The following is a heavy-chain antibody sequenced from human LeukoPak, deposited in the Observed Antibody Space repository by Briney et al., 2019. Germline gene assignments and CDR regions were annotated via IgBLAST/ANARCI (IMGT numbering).Heavy chain of an antibody. CDR3: AKDFTWDDDIGYFDY. D-gene: IGHD3-9*01. V-gene: IGHV3-23*01. CDR2: ITGGGLST. J-gene: IGHJ4*02. Sequence: GGYLRLSCAASGFTLSSFAMSWIRQAPRKGLDWVSAITGGGLSTYYADSVTGRFTISRDNSKKTVYLQMNSLRVEHTAVYYCAKDFTWDDDIGYFDYWGQGTLVTVSS. CDR1: GFTLSSFA.